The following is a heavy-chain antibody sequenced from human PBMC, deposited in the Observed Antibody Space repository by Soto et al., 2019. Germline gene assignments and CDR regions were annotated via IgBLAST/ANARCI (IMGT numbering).Heavy chain of an antibody. CDR3: ARHNSYFDY. J-gene: IGHJ4*02. D-gene: IGHD1-1*01. CDR2: ISSRSNYI. CDR1: GFTSITYT. V-gene: IGHV3-21*01. Sequence: EVQVVESGGGLVKPGGSLRPSCAASGFTSITYTMNWVRQAPGKGLEWVSSISSRSNYIYYADSVKGRFTISRDNAKNSLYLEMNSLRAEDTAVYYCARHNSYFDYWGRATLVTVSS.